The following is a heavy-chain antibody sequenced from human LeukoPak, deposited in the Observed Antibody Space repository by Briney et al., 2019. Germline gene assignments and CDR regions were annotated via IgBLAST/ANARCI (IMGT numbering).Heavy chain of an antibody. V-gene: IGHV3-53*01. J-gene: IGHJ4*02. D-gene: IGHD3-22*01. Sequence: GGSLRLSCAASGFTVSSNYMSWVRQAPGKGLEWVSVIYSGGTTDYADSVKGRFTISRDNSKNTLYLQMNSLRAEDTAVYYCARDHSSGYYYFDYWGQGTLVPSPQ. CDR1: GFTVSSNY. CDR2: IYSGGTT. CDR3: ARDHSSGYYYFDY.